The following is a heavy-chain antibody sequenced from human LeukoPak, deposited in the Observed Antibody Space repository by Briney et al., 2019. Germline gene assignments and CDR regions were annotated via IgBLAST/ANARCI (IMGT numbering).Heavy chain of an antibody. CDR2: INPSGGST. J-gene: IGHJ4*02. D-gene: IGHD5/OR15-5a*01. Sequence: GASVKVSCKASGYTFTSYYMHWVRQAPGQGLEWVGIINPSGGSTSYAQKFQGRVTLTRDTSTSTVYMELSSLRSEDTAVYYCARATLYDYYFNYWGQGTLVTVSS. CDR1: GYTFTSYY. V-gene: IGHV1-46*01. CDR3: ARATLYDYYFNY.